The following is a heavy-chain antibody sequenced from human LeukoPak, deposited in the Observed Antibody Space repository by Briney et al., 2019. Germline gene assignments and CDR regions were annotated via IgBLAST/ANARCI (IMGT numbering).Heavy chain of an antibody. V-gene: IGHV1-46*01. CDR3: ARDSGMKQQLDYFDY. Sequence: GASVQGSFQASGFTFTSYYIHWVRPAPGQGLEWMGIINPSGGSTSYTQKFQGRVAMTRDTSTSTVYMELSSLRSEDTAVYYCARDSGMKQQLDYFDYWGQGTLVTVSS. D-gene: IGHD6-13*01. J-gene: IGHJ4*02. CDR1: GFTFTSYY. CDR2: INPSGGST.